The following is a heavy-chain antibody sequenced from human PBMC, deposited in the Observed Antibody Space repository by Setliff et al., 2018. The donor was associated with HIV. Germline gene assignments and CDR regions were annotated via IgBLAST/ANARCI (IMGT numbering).Heavy chain of an antibody. V-gene: IGHV4-34*01. CDR2: INRSGGT. J-gene: IGHJ4*02. CDR3: ARTMLLPATQPFDY. D-gene: IGHD3-22*01. Sequence: PSETLSLTCAVYGGSFSGYSWSWLRQPPGKGLEWIGEINRSGGTNYHPSLKSRLTMSVDTSKNHFSLKLSSMTAADTAVYYCARTMLLPATQPFDYWGQGTLVTVSS. CDR1: GGSFSGYS.